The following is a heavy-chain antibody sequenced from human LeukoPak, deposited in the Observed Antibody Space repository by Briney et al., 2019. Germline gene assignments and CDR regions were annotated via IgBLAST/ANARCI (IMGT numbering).Heavy chain of an antibody. V-gene: IGHV4-4*07. CDR2: VYDGGRT. CDR3: ARDFVETGVVGFDM. CDR1: GDSIGTYF. Sequence: SETLSLTCTVSGDSIGTYFWNWIRQSAGEGLEWIGHVYDGGRTNYNPSLKGRVTISVDTSRNLFSLRLSSVTAADTAVYYCARDFVETGVVGFDMWGQGTMVTVSS. J-gene: IGHJ3*02. D-gene: IGHD2-8*02.